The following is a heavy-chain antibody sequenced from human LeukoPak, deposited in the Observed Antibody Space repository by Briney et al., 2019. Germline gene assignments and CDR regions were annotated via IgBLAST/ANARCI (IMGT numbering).Heavy chain of an antibody. J-gene: IGHJ4*02. CDR2: IKSKTDGGTT. D-gene: IGHD3-22*01. Sequence: GGFLRLSCAASGFTFSNAWMSWVRQAPGKGLEWVGRIKSKTDGGTTDYAAPVKGRFTISRDDSKNTLYLQMNSLKTEDTAVYYCTTPYYYDSSGQGPEFDYWGQGTLVTVSS. CDR3: TTPYYYDSSGQGPEFDY. V-gene: IGHV3-15*01. CDR1: GFTFSNAW.